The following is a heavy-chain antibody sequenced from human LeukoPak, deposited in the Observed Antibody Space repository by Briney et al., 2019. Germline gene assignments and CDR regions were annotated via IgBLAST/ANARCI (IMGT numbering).Heavy chain of an antibody. Sequence: GESLKISCQGSGYSFTSYWIGWVRQMPGKGLEWMGIIYPGDSDTRYSPSFQGQVTISADKSISTAYLQWSSLKASDTAMYYCARVYYYGSGSYYSGWFDPWGQGTLVTVSS. CDR2: IYPGDSDT. CDR1: GYSFTSYW. V-gene: IGHV5-51*01. J-gene: IGHJ5*02. CDR3: ARVYYYGSGSYYSGWFDP. D-gene: IGHD3-10*01.